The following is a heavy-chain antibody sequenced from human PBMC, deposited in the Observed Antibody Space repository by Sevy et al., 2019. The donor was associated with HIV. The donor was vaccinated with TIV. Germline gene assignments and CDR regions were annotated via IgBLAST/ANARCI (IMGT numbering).Heavy chain of an antibody. CDR1: GGSMSDYY. D-gene: IGHD6-13*01. V-gene: IGHV4-59*01. J-gene: IGHJ3*02. Sequence: SETLSLTCTVSGGSMSDYYWSWIRQPPGKRLEWMGYIYYRGATNYNPSLKSRVTISVDTSKNQFSLKLGSVTAADTAVYYCARESGSSSWYGAFDIWGQGTMVTVSS. CDR2: IYYRGAT. CDR3: ARESGSSSWYGAFDI.